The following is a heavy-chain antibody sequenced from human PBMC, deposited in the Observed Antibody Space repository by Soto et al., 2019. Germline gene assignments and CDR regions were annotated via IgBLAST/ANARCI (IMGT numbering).Heavy chain of an antibody. CDR3: ARQRIVGARGHYYGMDV. J-gene: IGHJ6*02. D-gene: IGHD1-26*01. V-gene: IGHV1-2*04. CDR1: GYSFTGYY. CDR2: INPNSGGT. Sequence: QVQLVQSGAEVKKPGASVKVSCKASGYSFTGYYMHWERQAPGQGLEWMGWINPNSGGTNYAQKFQGWVTMTWDTSISTAYMELSRLRSDDTAVYYCARQRIVGARGHYYGMDVWGQGTTVTVSS.